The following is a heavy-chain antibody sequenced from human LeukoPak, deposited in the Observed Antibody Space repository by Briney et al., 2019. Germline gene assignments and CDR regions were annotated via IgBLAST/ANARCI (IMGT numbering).Heavy chain of an antibody. CDR1: GFNLSSYE. D-gene: IGHD6-19*01. J-gene: IGHJ4*02. CDR2: ISSSGSTI. V-gene: IGHV3-48*03. CDR3: AGDMHFSSGWYSFDY. Sequence: GGSLRLSCAASGFNLSSYEMNWVRQAPGKGLEWVSYISSSGSTIYYADSVKGRFTISRDDAKNSLYLQMNSLRAEDTAVYYCAGDMHFSSGWYSFDYWGQGTLVTVSS.